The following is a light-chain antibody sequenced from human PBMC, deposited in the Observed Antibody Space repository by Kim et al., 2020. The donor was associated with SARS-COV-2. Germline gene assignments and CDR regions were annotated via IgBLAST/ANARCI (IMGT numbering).Light chain of an antibody. CDR2: WAS. CDR1: QSVLYSSNNKNY. V-gene: IGKV4-1*01. Sequence: ATINCKSSQSVLYSSNNKNYFAWYQQKPGQPPKLLIYWASTRESGVPDRFSGSGSGTDFTLTISSVQAEDVAVYYCQQYYSTPLTFGGGTKVDIK. CDR3: QQYYSTPLT. J-gene: IGKJ4*01.